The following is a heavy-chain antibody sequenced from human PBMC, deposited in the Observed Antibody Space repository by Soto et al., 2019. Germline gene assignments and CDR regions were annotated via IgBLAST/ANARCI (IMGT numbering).Heavy chain of an antibody. D-gene: IGHD4-17*01. CDR1: GFTFSSYV. J-gene: IGHJ4*02. V-gene: IGHV3-23*01. Sequence: PGGSLRLSCAASGFTFSSYVMSWVRQTPGTGLEWVSSVNGRGVTYYADSVKGRFIISRDNSKNTVYLEMNSLRAEDTAVYYCAKILRDGLRTYDSWGQGTLVTVSS. CDR3: AKILRDGLRTYDS. CDR2: VNGRGVT.